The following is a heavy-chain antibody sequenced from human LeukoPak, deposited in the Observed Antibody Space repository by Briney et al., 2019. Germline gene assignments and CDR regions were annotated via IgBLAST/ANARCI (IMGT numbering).Heavy chain of an antibody. V-gene: IGHV3-11*04. CDR2: ISSSGSTI. CDR3: ARDGDLDYSDSR. J-gene: IGHJ4*02. Sequence: PGGSLRLSCATSGFIFSDYYMSWIRQAPGKGLEWVSYISSSGSTIYYADSVKGRFTISRDNAKNSLYLQMNSLRAEDTAVYYCARDGDLDYSDSRWSQGTLVTVSS. D-gene: IGHD4/OR15-4a*01. CDR1: GFIFSDYY.